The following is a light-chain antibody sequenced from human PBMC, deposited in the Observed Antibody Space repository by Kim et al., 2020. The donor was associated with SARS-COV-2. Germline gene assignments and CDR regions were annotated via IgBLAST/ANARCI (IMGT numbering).Light chain of an antibody. CDR2: AAS. CDR1: QSIMKY. J-gene: IGKJ4*01. CDR3: QQSNSTPLT. V-gene: IGKV1-39*01. Sequence: ASVGDRVTITGRASQSIMKYLSWYQQKPGKAPKLLIYAASSLQGGVPSRFSGSGSGTDFTLNISSLQPEDSATYYCQQSNSTPLTFGGGTKVDIK.